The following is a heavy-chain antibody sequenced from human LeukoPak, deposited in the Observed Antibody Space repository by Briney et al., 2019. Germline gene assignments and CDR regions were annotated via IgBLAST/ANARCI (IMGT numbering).Heavy chain of an antibody. Sequence: ASVKVSCKASGGSFSRNAISWVRQAPGQGLEWMGRFIPMVGVATYAQKFQGRVTITEDRSTSTAYMELSSLTSEDPAVYYCARIQAVGVPVAIDAYYSYGMDVWGQGTAVSVSS. CDR2: FIPMVGVA. CDR1: GGSFSRNA. D-gene: IGHD2-2*02. V-gene: IGHV1-69*04. CDR3: ARIQAVGVPVAIDAYYSYGMDV. J-gene: IGHJ6*02.